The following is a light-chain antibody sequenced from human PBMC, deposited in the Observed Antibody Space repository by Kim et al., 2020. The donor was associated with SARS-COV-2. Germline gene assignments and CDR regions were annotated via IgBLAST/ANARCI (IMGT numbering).Light chain of an antibody. J-gene: IGLJ3*02. Sequence: VSPGQTASITCSGDKLGDKYACWYQQKPGQPPVVVIYQDSKRPSGIPDRFSGSNSGNTATLTISGTQAMDEADYYCQAWDSSTAWVFGGGTQLTVL. CDR2: QDS. CDR1: KLGDKY. V-gene: IGLV3-1*01. CDR3: QAWDSSTAWV.